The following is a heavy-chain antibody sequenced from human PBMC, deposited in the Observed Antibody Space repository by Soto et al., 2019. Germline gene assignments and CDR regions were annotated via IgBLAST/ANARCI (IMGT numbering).Heavy chain of an antibody. Sequence: QVQLQESGPGLVKPSETLSLTCTVSGGSVSSGSYYWSWIRQPPGKGLEWIGYIYYSGSTNYNPSPWSRCTMSGDTSNNRFSLKLSSVTAADTAVYYCARDLSLDYWGQGTLVTVSS. V-gene: IGHV4-61*01. D-gene: IGHD3-16*02. J-gene: IGHJ4*02. CDR1: GGSVSSGSYY. CDR2: IYYSGST. CDR3: ARDLSLDY.